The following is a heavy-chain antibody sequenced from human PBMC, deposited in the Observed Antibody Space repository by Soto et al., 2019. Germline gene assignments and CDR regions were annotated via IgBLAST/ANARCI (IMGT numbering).Heavy chain of an antibody. J-gene: IGHJ4*02. CDR2: IYYSGST. CDR3: ASLVGYYDSSGFDY. D-gene: IGHD3-22*01. V-gene: IGHV4-59*01. Sequence: SETLSLTCTVSGGSISSYYWSWIRQPPGKGLEWIGYIYYSGSTNYNPSLKSRVTISVDTSKNQFSLKLSSVTAADTAVYYCASLVGYYDSSGFDYWGQGTLVTVSS. CDR1: GGSISSYY.